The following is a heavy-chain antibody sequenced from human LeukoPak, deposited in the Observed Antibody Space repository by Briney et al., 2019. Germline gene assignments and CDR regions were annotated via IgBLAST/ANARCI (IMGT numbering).Heavy chain of an antibody. CDR2: IIPILGIA. J-gene: IGHJ4*02. CDR1: GGTFSSYA. CDR3: ARHKDRYSGYDLHY. Sequence: EASVKVSCKASGGTFSSYAISWVRQAPGQGLEWMGRIIPILGIANYAQKFQGRVTITADKSTSTAYMELSSLRSEDTAVYYCARHKDRYSGYDLHYWGQGTLVTVSS. V-gene: IGHV1-69*04. D-gene: IGHD5-12*01.